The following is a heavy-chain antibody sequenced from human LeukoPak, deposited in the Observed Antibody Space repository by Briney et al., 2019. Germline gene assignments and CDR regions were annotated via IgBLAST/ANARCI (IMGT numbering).Heavy chain of an antibody. J-gene: IGHJ4*02. Sequence: GASVKVSCKASGYTFTGYYMHWVRQAPGQGLEWVGWINPNSGGTNYAQKFQGRVTMTRDTSISTAYMELSRLRSDDTAVYYCAREGGRTMLYYFDYWGQGTLVTVSS. D-gene: IGHD1-14*01. CDR1: GYTFTGYY. V-gene: IGHV1-2*02. CDR3: AREGGRTMLYYFDY. CDR2: INPNSGGT.